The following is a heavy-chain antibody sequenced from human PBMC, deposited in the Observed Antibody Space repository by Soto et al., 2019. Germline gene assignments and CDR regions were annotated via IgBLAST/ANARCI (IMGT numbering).Heavy chain of an antibody. CDR3: ARDGGRNSGGIDY. CDR1: GGTFSSYS. CDR2: IIPIFGTA. J-gene: IGHJ4*02. V-gene: IGHV1-69*01. Sequence: QVQLVQSGAEVKKPGSSVKVSCKASGGTFSSYSINWVRQAPGQGLEWMGAIIPIFGTANYAQKVQGRVTITADESTSTAYMELSSLRSEDTAVYYCARDGGRNSGGIDYWGQGTLVTVSS. D-gene: IGHD1-26*01.